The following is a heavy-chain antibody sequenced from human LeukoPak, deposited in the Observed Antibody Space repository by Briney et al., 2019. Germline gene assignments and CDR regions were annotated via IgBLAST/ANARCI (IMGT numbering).Heavy chain of an antibody. Sequence: GGSLRLSCAGSGFIFRNYAMSWVRQAPGKGLEWVAVIWYDGSNKYYVDSVKGRFTISRDNSKNTLYLQMNSLRAEDTAVYYCARERSGYYYLDYWGQGTLVTVSS. J-gene: IGHJ4*02. CDR1: GFIFRNYA. CDR3: ARERSGYYYLDY. CDR2: IWYDGSNK. V-gene: IGHV3-33*08. D-gene: IGHD3-22*01.